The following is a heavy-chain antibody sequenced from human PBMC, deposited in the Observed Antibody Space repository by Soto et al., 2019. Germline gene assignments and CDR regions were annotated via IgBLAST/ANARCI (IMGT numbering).Heavy chain of an antibody. CDR3: SRGGRFSSSWPSGV. Sequence: QVQLVQSGAEVKKTAASVKVSCKASGYTFTSYDLNWVRQATGQGLELMGWMNPNSGNTGYAQKFQGRVTMNRYTSISTAYMELSSLSSKDTAVYYCSRGGRFSSSWPSGVWGQGTLVTVSS. D-gene: IGHD6-13*01. V-gene: IGHV1-8*01. J-gene: IGHJ4*02. CDR1: GYTFTSYD. CDR2: MNPNSGNT.